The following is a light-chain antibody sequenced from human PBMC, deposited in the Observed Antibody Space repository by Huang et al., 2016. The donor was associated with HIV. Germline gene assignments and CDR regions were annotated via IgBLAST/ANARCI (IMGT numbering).Light chain of an antibody. CDR3: QQYNNWPFT. Sequence: EIVMTQSPATLSVSPGERATLSCSASQSVSSNLGWYQQKPGQAPRLLIYGASTRATGIPARFSGSGSGTEFTLTISSLQSEDFAVYYCQQYNNWPFTFGPGTKVEIK. V-gene: IGKV3-15*01. CDR1: QSVSSN. CDR2: GAS. J-gene: IGKJ3*01.